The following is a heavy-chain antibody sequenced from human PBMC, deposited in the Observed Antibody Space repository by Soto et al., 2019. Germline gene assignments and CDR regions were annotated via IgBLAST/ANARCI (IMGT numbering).Heavy chain of an antibody. CDR1: GFTFDDYA. D-gene: IGHD6-13*01. V-gene: IGHV3-9*01. Sequence: EVQLVESGGGLVQPGRSLRLSCAASGFTFDDYAMHWVRQAPGKGLEWVSGISWNSGSIGYADSVKGRFTISRDNAKNSLYLQMNSLRAEDTALYYCAKVATGYSSSWMFQHWGQGTLVTVSS. CDR2: ISWNSGSI. J-gene: IGHJ1*01. CDR3: AKVATGYSSSWMFQH.